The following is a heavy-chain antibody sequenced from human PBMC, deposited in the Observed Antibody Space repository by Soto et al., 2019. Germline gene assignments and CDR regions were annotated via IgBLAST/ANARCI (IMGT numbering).Heavy chain of an antibody. CDR2: IYQSGRT. Sequence: QVQLQESGPGLVKPSGTLSLTCAVSSGSISSSNWWGWVRQPPGKGREWIGEIYQSGRTNYNPSPKNRVTISVDKSKNQFSLKLSSVTAADTAVYYCARDKIAAAGILDYWGQGTLVTVSS. V-gene: IGHV4-4*02. D-gene: IGHD6-13*01. CDR3: ARDKIAAAGILDY. J-gene: IGHJ4*02. CDR1: SGSISSSNW.